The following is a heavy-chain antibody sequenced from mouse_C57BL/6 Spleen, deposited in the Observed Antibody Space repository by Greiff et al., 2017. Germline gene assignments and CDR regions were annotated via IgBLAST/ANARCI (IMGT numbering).Heavy chain of an antibody. V-gene: IGHV1-55*01. CDR2: IYPGSGST. J-gene: IGHJ3*01. D-gene: IGHD3-2*02. CDR3: ARSETAQAWFAY. CDR1: GYTFTSYW. Sequence: QVQLQQPGAELVKPGASVKMSCKASGYTFTSYWITWVKQRPGQGLEWIGDIYPGSGSTNYNEKFKGKATLTVDTSSSTAYMQLSSLTAEDSAVYYCARSETAQAWFAYWGQGTLVTVSA.